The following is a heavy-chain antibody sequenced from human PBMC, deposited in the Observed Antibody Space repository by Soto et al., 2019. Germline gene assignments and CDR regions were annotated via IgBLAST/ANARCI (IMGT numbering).Heavy chain of an antibody. CDR3: ACIQLWLRLAFDI. J-gene: IGHJ3*02. V-gene: IGHV3-66*01. CDR2: IYGGGST. Sequence: EVQLVESGGGLVQPGGSLRLSCASSGFTVSNNYMSWVRQAPGKGLEWVSVIYGGGSTYYADSVKGRFTISRENSENTLYLQVNSLRAEDTAVYYCACIQLWLRLAFDIWGLGTMVTVSS. D-gene: IGHD5-18*01. CDR1: GFTVSNNY.